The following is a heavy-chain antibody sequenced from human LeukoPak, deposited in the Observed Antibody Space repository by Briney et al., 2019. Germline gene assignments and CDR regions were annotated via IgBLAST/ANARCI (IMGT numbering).Heavy chain of an antibody. CDR2: IYYSGST. CDR1: GGSISSSGYY. V-gene: IGHV4-39*07. J-gene: IGHJ3*02. D-gene: IGHD6-19*01. CDR3: ASAWLVDAFDI. Sequence: PSETLSLTCTVSGGSISSSGYYWGWIRQPPGKGLEWIGSIYYSGSTNYNPSLKSRVTISVDTSKNQFSLKLSSVTAADTAVYYCASAWLVDAFDIWGQGTMVTVSS.